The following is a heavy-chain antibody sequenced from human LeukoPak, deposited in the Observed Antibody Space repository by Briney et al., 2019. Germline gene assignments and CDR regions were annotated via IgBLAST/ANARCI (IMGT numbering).Heavy chain of an antibody. CDR1: RYTFPDYY. D-gene: IGHD2-2*01. CDR2: TNPTSGAT. J-gene: IGHJ4*02. CDR3: ARGSAVSCTSTNCHAPLDY. Sequence: ASVKVSCKASRYTFPDYYIIWMRQAPGRGLEYMGWTNPTSGATRNGQNFQGRITMTRGMSVSTAYMELRTLSSDDAAIYFCARGSAVSCTSTNCHAPLDYWGQGTLVTVSS. V-gene: IGHV1-2*02.